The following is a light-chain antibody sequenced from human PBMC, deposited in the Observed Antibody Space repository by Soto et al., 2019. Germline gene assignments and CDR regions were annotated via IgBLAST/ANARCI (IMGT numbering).Light chain of an antibody. V-gene: IGLV2-18*02. J-gene: IGLJ1*01. CDR3: DSYTTSSTYV. CDR2: DVG. CDR1: TSDVGSYNR. Sequence: QSALTQPPSVSGSPGQSLTISCTGTTSDVGSYNRVSWYQQTPGTAPKLIIYDVGSRPSGVPDRFSGAKSGNTASLTISGLQAEDEADYSCDSYTTSSTYVFGTGTKLTVL.